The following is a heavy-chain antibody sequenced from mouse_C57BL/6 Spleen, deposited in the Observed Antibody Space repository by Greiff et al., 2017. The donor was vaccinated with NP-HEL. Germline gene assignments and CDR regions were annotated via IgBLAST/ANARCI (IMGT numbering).Heavy chain of an antibody. CDR3: ARLATVVPYWYFDV. CDR2: INPSNGGT. Sequence: QVQLQQPGTELVKPGASVKLSCKASGYTFTSYWMHWVKQRPGQGLEWIGNINPSNGGTNYNKKFKSKATLTVDKSSSTAYMQLSSLTSEDSAVYYCARLATVVPYWYFDVWGTGTTVTVSS. CDR1: GYTFTSYW. V-gene: IGHV1-53*01. D-gene: IGHD1-1*01. J-gene: IGHJ1*03.